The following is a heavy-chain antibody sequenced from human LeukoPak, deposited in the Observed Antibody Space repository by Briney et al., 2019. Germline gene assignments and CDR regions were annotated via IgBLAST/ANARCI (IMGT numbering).Heavy chain of an antibody. CDR1: GFTFSSYG. Sequence: HPGRSLRLSCAASGFTFSSYGMHWVRQAPGKGLEWVAVIWYDGSNKYYADSVKGRFTISRDNSKNTLYLQMNSLRVEDTAVYYCARDHEVSSGWYSARDYWGQGTLVTVSS. V-gene: IGHV3-33*01. D-gene: IGHD6-19*01. CDR3: ARDHEVSSGWYSARDY. J-gene: IGHJ4*02. CDR2: IWYDGSNK.